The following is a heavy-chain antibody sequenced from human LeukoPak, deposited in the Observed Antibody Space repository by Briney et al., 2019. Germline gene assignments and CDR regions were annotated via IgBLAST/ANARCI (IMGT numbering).Heavy chain of an antibody. CDR3: ARGNWNSSWYRIRFDP. D-gene: IGHD6-13*01. V-gene: IGHV4-61*08. J-gene: IGHJ5*02. Sequence: PSQTLSLTCTVSGGSISSGDYYWSWIRQPPGKGLEWIGYIYYSGSTNYNPSLKSRVTISVDTSKNQFSLKLSSVTAAGTAVYYCARGNWNSSWYRIRFDPWGQGTLVTVSS. CDR1: GGSISSGDYY. CDR2: IYYSGST.